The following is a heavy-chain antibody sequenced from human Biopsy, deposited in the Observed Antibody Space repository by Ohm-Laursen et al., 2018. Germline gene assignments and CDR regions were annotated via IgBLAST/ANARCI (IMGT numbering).Heavy chain of an antibody. CDR2: IYNTETT. V-gene: IGHV4-39*01. J-gene: IGHJ5*02. CDR3: ARHPTGFWFDP. Sequence: GTLSLTCPVSGGSISSSTTYYWAWLRQPPGKGLEWIGSIYNTETTFYNPSLKSRVTISVDTSTNQFSLKVSSVTAADTALYFCARHPTGFWFDPWGHGTLVTVSS. CDR1: GGSISSSTTYY.